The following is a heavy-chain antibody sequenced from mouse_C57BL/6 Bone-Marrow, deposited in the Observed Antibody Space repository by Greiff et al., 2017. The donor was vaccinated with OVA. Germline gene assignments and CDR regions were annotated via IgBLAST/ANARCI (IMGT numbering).Heavy chain of an antibody. D-gene: IGHD2-5*01. Sequence: VQLQQSGPELVKPGASVKISCKASGYSFKIYYIHWVKQRHGKGLEWIGWIYSGSVNTKYNEKFKGKAILTADTSSSTAYMPLCSLTSEDSAVYYCARSNYGGLAMDYWGQGTSVTVSS. CDR3: ARSNYGGLAMDY. V-gene: IGHV1-66*01. CDR2: IYSGSVNT. CDR1: GYSFKIYY. J-gene: IGHJ4*01.